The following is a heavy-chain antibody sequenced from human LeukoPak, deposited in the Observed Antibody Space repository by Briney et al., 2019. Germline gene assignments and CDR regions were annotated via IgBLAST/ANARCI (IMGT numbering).Heavy chain of an antibody. D-gene: IGHD3-22*01. CDR3: ARSTYYYDSSGYYFDY. CDR1: GYTFASYA. J-gene: IGHJ4*02. V-gene: IGHV7-4-1*02. CDR2: INTNTGNP. Sequence: ASVKVSCKASGYTFASYAMTWVRQAPGQGLEWMGWINTNTGNPTYAQGFTGRFVFSLDTSVSTAYLQISSLKAEDTAVYYCARSTYYYDSSGYYFDYWGQGTLVTVSS.